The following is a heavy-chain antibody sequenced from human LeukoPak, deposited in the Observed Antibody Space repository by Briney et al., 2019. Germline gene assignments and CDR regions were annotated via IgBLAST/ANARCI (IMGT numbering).Heavy chain of an antibody. CDR1: GGSISSYY. CDR3: ARHRDFWGNVRYYFDY. CDR2: FYHSGST. Sequence: SETLSLTCTVSGGSISSYYWSWIRQPPGKGLEWIGCFYHSGSTNYNPSLKSRVTISVDTSKNHFSLKLSSVTAPGTAVYYCARHRDFWGNVRYYFDYWGQGTLVTVSS. D-gene: IGHD3-3*01. J-gene: IGHJ4*02. V-gene: IGHV4-59*08.